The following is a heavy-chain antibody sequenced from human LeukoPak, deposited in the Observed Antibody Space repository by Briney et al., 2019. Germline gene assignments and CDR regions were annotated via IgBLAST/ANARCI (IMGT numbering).Heavy chain of an antibody. J-gene: IGHJ4*02. CDR1: GFTFSSYA. CDR3: ARSPYSSSWFFDY. CDR2: ISYDGSNK. D-gene: IGHD6-13*01. Sequence: GGSLRLSCAASGFTFSSYAMHWVRQAPGKGLEWVAVISYDGSNKYYADSVKGRFTISRDNSKNTLYLQMNSLRAEETAVYYCARSPYSSSWFFDYWGQGTLVTVSS. V-gene: IGHV3-30-3*01.